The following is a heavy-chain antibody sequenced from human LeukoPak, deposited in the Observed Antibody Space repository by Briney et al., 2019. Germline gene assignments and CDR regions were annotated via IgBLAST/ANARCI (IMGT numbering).Heavy chain of an antibody. Sequence: GGSLRLSCAASGFTFSSYAMSWVRQAPGKGLEWVSAISGSGGSTYYADSVKGRFAISRDNSKNTLYLQMNSLRAEDTAVYYCAKDQFYDILTGYNRYYGMDVWGQGTTVTVSS. J-gene: IGHJ6*02. V-gene: IGHV3-23*01. CDR3: AKDQFYDILTGYNRYYGMDV. D-gene: IGHD3-9*01. CDR1: GFTFSSYA. CDR2: ISGSGGST.